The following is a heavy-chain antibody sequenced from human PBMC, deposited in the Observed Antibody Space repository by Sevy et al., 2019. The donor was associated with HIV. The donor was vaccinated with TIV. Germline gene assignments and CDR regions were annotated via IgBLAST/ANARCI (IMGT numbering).Heavy chain of an antibody. J-gene: IGHJ4*02. CDR3: AKIYDY. V-gene: IGHV4-39*01. CDR1: GGCISKIGNY. Sequence: SETLSLTCSVSGGCISKIGNYWGWVRQPPGERLEWIGDIFHTGKTNYNPSLKSRVTISLDTSKNQFSLKLSSVTAADTAVYYCAKIYDYWGPGALVTVSS. D-gene: IGHD3-3*01. CDR2: IFHTGKT.